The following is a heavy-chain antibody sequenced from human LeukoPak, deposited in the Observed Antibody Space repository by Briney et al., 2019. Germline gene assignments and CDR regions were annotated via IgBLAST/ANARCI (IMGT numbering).Heavy chain of an antibody. CDR1: GFTFSNAW. CDR2: IKSKTDGGTT. J-gene: IGHJ4*02. Sequence: GGSLRLSCAASGFTFSNAWMSWVRQAPGKGLEWVGRIKSKTDGGTTDYAAPVKGRFTISRDDSKNTLYLQMNSLKTEDTAVYYCTTRLGYDFWSGYYLGDFDYWGQGTLVTVSS. CDR3: TTRLGYDFWSGYYLGDFDY. V-gene: IGHV3-15*01. D-gene: IGHD3-3*01.